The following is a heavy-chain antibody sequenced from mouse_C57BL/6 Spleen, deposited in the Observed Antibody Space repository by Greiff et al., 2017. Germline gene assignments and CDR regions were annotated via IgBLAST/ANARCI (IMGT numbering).Heavy chain of an antibody. Sequence: EVQRVESGGGLVQPGGSMKLSCVASGFTFSNYWMNWFRQSPEKGLEWVAQISLKSDNYATHYAETVKGRFTISRDDSKHSVYLQMNNLRAEDPGIYYCTALYSYAHWYFDVWGTGTTVTVSS. D-gene: IGHD1-1*01. J-gene: IGHJ1*03. CDR3: TALYSYAHWYFDV. CDR1: GFTFSNYW. CDR2: ISLKSDNYAT. V-gene: IGHV6-3*01.